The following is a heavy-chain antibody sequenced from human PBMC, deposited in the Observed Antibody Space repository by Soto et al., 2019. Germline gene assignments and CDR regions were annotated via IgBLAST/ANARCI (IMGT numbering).Heavy chain of an antibody. Sequence: GASVKVSCKASGYTFTSYYMHWVRQAPGQGLEWMGIINPSGGSTSYAQKFQGRVTMTRDTSTSTVYMELSSLRSEDTAVYYCARGPPAYYDILTGESVWFDPWGQGTLVTVPQ. CDR2: INPSGGST. CDR3: ARGPPAYYDILTGESVWFDP. D-gene: IGHD3-9*01. J-gene: IGHJ5*02. CDR1: GYTFTSYY. V-gene: IGHV1-46*03.